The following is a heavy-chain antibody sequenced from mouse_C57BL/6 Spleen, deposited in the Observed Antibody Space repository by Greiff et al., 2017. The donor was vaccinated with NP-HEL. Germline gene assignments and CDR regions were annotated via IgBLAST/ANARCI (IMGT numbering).Heavy chain of an antibody. CDR1: GFTFSSYG. Sequence: EVKVVESGGDLVKPGGSLKLSCAASGFTFSSYGMSWVRQTPDQRLEWVATISSGGSYTYYPDSVKGRFTISRDNAKNTLYLQMSSLKSEDTAMYYCARSLYDGYPYFDYWGQGTTLTVSS. CDR3: ARSLYDGYPYFDY. D-gene: IGHD2-3*01. V-gene: IGHV5-6*01. J-gene: IGHJ2*01. CDR2: ISSGGSYT.